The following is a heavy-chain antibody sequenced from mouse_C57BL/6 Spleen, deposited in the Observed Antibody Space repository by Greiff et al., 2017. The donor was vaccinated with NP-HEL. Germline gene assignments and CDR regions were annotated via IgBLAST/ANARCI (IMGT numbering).Heavy chain of an antibody. Sequence: EVKLVESGPGLVKPSQSLSLTCSVTGYSITSGYYWNWIRQFPGNKLEWMGYISYDGSNNYNPSLKNRISITRDTSKNQFFLKLNSVTTEDTATYYCARITTVVEGYFDVWGTGTTVTVSS. CDR3: ARITTVVEGYFDV. V-gene: IGHV3-6*01. D-gene: IGHD1-1*01. CDR1: GYSITSGYY. J-gene: IGHJ1*03. CDR2: ISYDGSN.